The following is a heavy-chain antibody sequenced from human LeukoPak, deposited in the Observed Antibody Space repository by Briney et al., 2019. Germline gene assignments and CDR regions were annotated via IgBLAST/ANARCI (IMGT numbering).Heavy chain of an antibody. Sequence: SETLSLTCTVSGGSISSYFWSWIRQPPGKGLEYIGYIYYSGRTNYNPPLMSRVTMSVDTSKNKFSLQLSSVTAADTAVYYCARFDSSGYRAFDMWGQGTKVTVSS. CDR3: ARFDSSGYRAFDM. D-gene: IGHD3-22*01. CDR2: IYYSGRT. V-gene: IGHV4-59*01. J-gene: IGHJ3*02. CDR1: GGSISSYF.